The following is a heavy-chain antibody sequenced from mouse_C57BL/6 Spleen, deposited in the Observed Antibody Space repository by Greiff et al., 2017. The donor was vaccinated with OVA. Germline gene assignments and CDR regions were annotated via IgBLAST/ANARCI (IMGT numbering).Heavy chain of an antibody. CDR1: GYAFSSSW. D-gene: IGHD2-1*01. Sequence: VQLQQSGPELVKPGASVKISCKASGYAFSSSWMNWMKQRPGKGLEWIGRIYPGDGDTNYNGKFKGKATLTADKSSSTAYMQLSSLTSEDSAVYFCAREGDGNYGFAYWGQGTLVTVSA. CDR2: IYPGDGDT. V-gene: IGHV1-82*01. J-gene: IGHJ3*01. CDR3: AREGDGNYGFAY.